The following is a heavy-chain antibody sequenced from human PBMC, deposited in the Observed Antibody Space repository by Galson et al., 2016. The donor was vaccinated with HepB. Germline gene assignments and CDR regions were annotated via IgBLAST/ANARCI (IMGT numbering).Heavy chain of an antibody. J-gene: IGHJ6*03. CDR2: ISSSSRYT. Sequence: SLGLYCAASGFTFSGYYMSWIPQAPGKGLEWVAYISSSSRYTNQADSVKGRFTISRDNAKKSPYLQMNSLRAEDTAVYYCARVSVAEYYYYYMDVWGKGTTVTVSS. V-gene: IGHV3-11*06. CDR1: GFTFSGYY. CDR3: ARVSVAEYYYYYMDV. D-gene: IGHD2/OR15-2a*01.